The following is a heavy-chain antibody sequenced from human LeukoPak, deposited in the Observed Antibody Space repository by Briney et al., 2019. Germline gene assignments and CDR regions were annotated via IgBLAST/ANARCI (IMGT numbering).Heavy chain of an antibody. CDR1: GGSFSGYY. D-gene: IGHD4-17*01. Sequence: SETLSLTCAVYGGSFSGYYWSWIRQPPGKGLEWIGEINHSGSTNYNPSLKSRVTISVDTSKNQFSLKLSSVTAADTAVYYCATLTTVTTKGYYYYYYMDVWGKGTTVTISS. V-gene: IGHV4-34*01. CDR2: INHSGST. J-gene: IGHJ6*03. CDR3: ATLTTVTTKGYYYYYYMDV.